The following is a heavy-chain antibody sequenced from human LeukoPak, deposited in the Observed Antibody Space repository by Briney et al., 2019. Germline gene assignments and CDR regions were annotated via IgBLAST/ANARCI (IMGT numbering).Heavy chain of an antibody. J-gene: IGHJ4*02. CDR2: IYYSGST. D-gene: IGHD4-17*01. V-gene: IGHV4-61*01. CDR3: ARETYGRYFDY. Sequence: SETLSRTCTVSGGSVSSGSYYWSWIRQPPGKGLEWIGYIYYSGSTNYNPSLKSRVTISVDTSKNQFSLKLSSVTAADTAVYYCARETYGRYFDYWGQGTPVTVSS. CDR1: GGSVSSGSYY.